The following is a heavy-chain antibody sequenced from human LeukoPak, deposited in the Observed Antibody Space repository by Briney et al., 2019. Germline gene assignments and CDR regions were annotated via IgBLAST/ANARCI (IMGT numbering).Heavy chain of an antibody. V-gene: IGHV4-59*08. J-gene: IGHJ4*02. Sequence: SETLSLICTVSAGSISSYYWTWTRQPPGKGLEWLAYMYYSGRINYNPSLKSRVTISVDTSKIEFSLKLTSVTAAVTAVYYCAGGPIGFCSSSSCRFDNWGQGTLVTVSS. CDR3: AGGPIGFCSSSSCRFDN. CDR2: MYYSGRI. CDR1: AGSISSYY. D-gene: IGHD2-2*01.